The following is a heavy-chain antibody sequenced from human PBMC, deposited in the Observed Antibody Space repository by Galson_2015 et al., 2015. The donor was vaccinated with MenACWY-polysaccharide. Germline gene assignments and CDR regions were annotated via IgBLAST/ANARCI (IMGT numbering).Heavy chain of an antibody. CDR3: VKAPAGTYGIFQY. Sequence: CAISGDSVSSNSVTWHWIRQSPSRGLEWLGRTYYRSKWYIDYAASVNSRITINPDTSKNQFSLQLNSVTPEDTAVYYCVKAPAGTYGIFQYWGQGTLVTVSS. D-gene: IGHD1-26*01. J-gene: IGHJ4*02. V-gene: IGHV6-1*01. CDR2: TYYRSKWYI. CDR1: GDSVSSNSVT.